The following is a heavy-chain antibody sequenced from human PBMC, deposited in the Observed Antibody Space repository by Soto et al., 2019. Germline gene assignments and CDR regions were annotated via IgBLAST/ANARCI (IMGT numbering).Heavy chain of an antibody. CDR2: ISWNSGSI. Sequence: GGSLRLSCAASGFTFDDYAMHWVRQAPGKGLEWVSGISWNSGSIGYADSVKGRFTISRDNAKNSLYLQMNSLRAEDTALYYCAKDLRQDIVVVPAANSFDYWGQGTLVTVSS. CDR3: AKDLRQDIVVVPAANSFDY. V-gene: IGHV3-9*01. D-gene: IGHD2-2*01. J-gene: IGHJ4*02. CDR1: GFTFDDYA.